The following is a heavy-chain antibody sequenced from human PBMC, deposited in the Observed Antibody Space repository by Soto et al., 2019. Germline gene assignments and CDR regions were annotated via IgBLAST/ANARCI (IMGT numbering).Heavy chain of an antibody. CDR2: IQNSVST. J-gene: IGHJ5*01. D-gene: IGHD6-19*01. Sequence: TSETLSLTCSVSGASFTSAVYYCSWIRQLPGKGLEWIGYIQNSVSTIYSPSLKSRATISVDTSKNRFSLRLNSVTAADTAMYYCAMSRSGILDSWGQGTLVTVSS. V-gene: IGHV4-31*03. CDR3: AMSRSGILDS. CDR1: GASFTSAVYY.